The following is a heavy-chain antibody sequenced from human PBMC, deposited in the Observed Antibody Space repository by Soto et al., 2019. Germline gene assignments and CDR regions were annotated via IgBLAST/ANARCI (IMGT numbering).Heavy chain of an antibody. J-gene: IGHJ6*02. D-gene: IGHD1-26*01. CDR1: GFTLSNYE. CDR2: ISTGGSSI. V-gene: IGHV3-48*03. CDR3: ARERGGLSGADV. Sequence: VGSLRLSCAVSGFTLSNYEMNWVRQAPGKGLEWVSYISTGGSSIYYADSVRGRFTIARDNGKNSVYLQMSSLRAEDTATYYCARERGGLSGADVWGQGTTVTVS.